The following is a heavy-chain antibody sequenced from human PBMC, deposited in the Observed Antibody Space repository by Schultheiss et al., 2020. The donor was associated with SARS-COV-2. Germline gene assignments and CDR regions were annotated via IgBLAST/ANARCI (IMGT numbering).Heavy chain of an antibody. D-gene: IGHD1-26*01. CDR1: GFTFSSYE. Sequence: GGSLRLSCAASGFTFSSYEMNWVRQAPGKGLEWVSYISSSGSTIYYADSVKGRFTISRDNAKNSLYLQMNSLRAEDTAVYYCAREKTSGSSDFDYWGQGTLVTVSS. V-gene: IGHV3-48*03. J-gene: IGHJ4*02. CDR2: ISSSGSTI. CDR3: AREKTSGSSDFDY.